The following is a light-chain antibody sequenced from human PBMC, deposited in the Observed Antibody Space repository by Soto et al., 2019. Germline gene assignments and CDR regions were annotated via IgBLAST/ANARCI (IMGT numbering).Light chain of an antibody. CDR1: QSVSSY. CDR2: GAS. Sequence: EIVLTQSPATLSLSPGERATLSCRASQSVSSYLAWYQQKPGQAPRLLIYGASSRATGIPDRFSGTGSGTEFTLTISSLQSEDFATYYCQQSYSTPQTFGQGTKVDIK. CDR3: QQSYSTPQT. J-gene: IGKJ1*01. V-gene: IGKV3-11*01.